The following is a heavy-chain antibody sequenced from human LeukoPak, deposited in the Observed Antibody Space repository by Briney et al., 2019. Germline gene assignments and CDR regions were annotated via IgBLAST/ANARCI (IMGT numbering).Heavy chain of an antibody. CDR1: GGSISSYY. CDR3: ARAERYYDSSGYYYYYFDY. D-gene: IGHD3-22*01. Sequence: PSETLSLTCTVSGGSISSYYWSWIRQPPGKGLEWIGYIYYSVSTNYNPSLKSRVTISVDTSKNQFSLKLSSVTAADTAVYYCARAERYYDSSGYYYYYFDYWGQGTLVTVSS. V-gene: IGHV4-59*01. CDR2: IYYSVST. J-gene: IGHJ4*02.